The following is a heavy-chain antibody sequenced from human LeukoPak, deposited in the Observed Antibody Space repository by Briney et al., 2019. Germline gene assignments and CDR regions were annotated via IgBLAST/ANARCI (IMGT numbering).Heavy chain of an antibody. CDR1: GFTFSTST. Sequence: GGSLRLSYAASGFTFSTSTMHWVRQAPGKGLEWVAVISYDGSNKFYADSVKGRFAISRDNSKNTLYLQMNSLRGYDSAVYYCARPLSNGYFHDSGGYYPYAMDVWGQGTTVTVSS. J-gene: IGHJ6*02. V-gene: IGHV3-30*09. CDR3: ARPLSNGYFHDSGGYYPYAMDV. D-gene: IGHD3-22*01. CDR2: ISYDGSNK.